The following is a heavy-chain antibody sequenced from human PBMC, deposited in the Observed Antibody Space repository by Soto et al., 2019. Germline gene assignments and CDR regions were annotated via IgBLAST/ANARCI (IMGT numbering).Heavy chain of an antibody. D-gene: IGHD1-1*01. CDR2: THHTGTS. Sequence: QVQLQESGRGLVRPSETLSLNCAVSGDSVTLYFWNWIRQPPGKALEWIGYTHHTGTSRYNASLTRRIATPVDTSKNQVSLILASVTAADTAVYYCAKWNQDWRAFDSWGQGILVAVSS. V-gene: IGHV4-59*02. CDR3: AKWNQDWRAFDS. J-gene: IGHJ4*02. CDR1: GDSVTLYF.